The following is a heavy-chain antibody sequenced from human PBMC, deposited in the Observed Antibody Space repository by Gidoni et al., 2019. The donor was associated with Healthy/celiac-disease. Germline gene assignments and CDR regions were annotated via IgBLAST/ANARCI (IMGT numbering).Heavy chain of an antibody. CDR2: ISSSSSYI. CDR1: GFTFSSYS. J-gene: IGHJ6*02. V-gene: IGHV3-21*01. D-gene: IGHD2-15*01. CDR3: AREDIVVVVAEKNGMDV. Sequence: EVQLVESGGGLVKPGGSLRLSCAASGFTFSSYSMNWVRQAPGKGLEWVSSISSSSSYIYYADSVKGRFTISRDNAKNSLYLQMNSLRAEDTAVYYCAREDIVVVVAEKNGMDVWGQGTTVTVSS.